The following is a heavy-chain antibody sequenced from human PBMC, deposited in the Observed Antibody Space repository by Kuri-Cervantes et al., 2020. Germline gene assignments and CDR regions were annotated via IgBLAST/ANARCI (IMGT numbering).Heavy chain of an antibody. Sequence: GGSLRLSCAASGFTFSSYGMHWVRQAPGKGLEWVAVISYDGSNKYYADSVKGRFTIPRDNSKNTLYLQMNSLRAEDTAVYYCAKYVHYYDMPGLNYYYYYGMDVWGQGTTVTVSS. D-gene: IGHD3-22*01. CDR2: ISYDGSNK. CDR1: GFTFSSYG. CDR3: AKYVHYYDMPGLNYYYYYGMDV. J-gene: IGHJ6*02. V-gene: IGHV3-30*18.